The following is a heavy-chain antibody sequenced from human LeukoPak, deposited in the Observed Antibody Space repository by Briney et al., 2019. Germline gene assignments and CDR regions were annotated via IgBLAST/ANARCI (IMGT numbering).Heavy chain of an antibody. CDR2: IYYSGTT. CDR3: AREGGRITGSRDAFDI. Sequence: PSETLSLTCTVSGGSMIKYYWSWIRQPPGKGLEWIGYIYYSGTTDYNPSVKSRVSMSVDTSKNQFSLRLRSVTAADTAVYYCAREGGRITGSRDAFDIWGQGTMVTVSS. J-gene: IGHJ3*02. V-gene: IGHV4-59*01. CDR1: GGSMIKYY. D-gene: IGHD1-20*01.